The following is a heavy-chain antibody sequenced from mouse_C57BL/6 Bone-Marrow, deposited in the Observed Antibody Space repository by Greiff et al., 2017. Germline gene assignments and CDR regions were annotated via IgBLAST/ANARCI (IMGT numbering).Heavy chain of an antibody. CDR3: AGGYDDYFDD. D-gene: IGHD2-12*01. J-gene: IGHJ2*01. Sequence: EVKLMESEGGLVQPGSSMKLSCTASGSTFSDYYMAWVRQVPEQGLEWVANINYDGSSTYYLDSLKSRFIISRDNATNLLYLQLSSLKSEDTATYYCAGGYDDYFDDWGQGPTLTVAT. CDR1: GSTFSDYY. V-gene: IGHV5-16*01. CDR2: INYDGSST.